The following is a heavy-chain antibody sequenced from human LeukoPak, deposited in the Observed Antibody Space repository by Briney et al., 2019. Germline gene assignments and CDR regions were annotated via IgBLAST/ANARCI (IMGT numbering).Heavy chain of an antibody. D-gene: IGHD4-17*01. Sequence: GGSLRLSCAASGFTVTDNYMCWVRQAPGKGLEWVSVIFSNDNTYHADSVKGRFAISRDTSKNTLYLQMNSLRAEDTAVYYCAAVSTKTYYYGLDVWGQGTTVTVSS. CDR1: GFTVTDNY. V-gene: IGHV3-53*01. CDR3: AAVSTKTYYYGLDV. CDR2: IFSNDNT. J-gene: IGHJ6*02.